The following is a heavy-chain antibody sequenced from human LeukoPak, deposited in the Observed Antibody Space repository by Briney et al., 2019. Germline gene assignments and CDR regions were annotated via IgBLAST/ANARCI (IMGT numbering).Heavy chain of an antibody. J-gene: IGHJ3*02. CDR2: ISGSGGST. D-gene: IGHD3-10*01. Sequence: GGSLRLSCAASGFTFSSYAMSWVRQAPGKGLEWVSAISGSGGSTYYADSVKGRFTISRDNAKNSLYLQMNSLRVEDTALYYCARDTHYYGSGSPALDIWGQGTMVTVSS. CDR3: ARDTHYYGSGSPALDI. CDR1: GFTFSSYA. V-gene: IGHV3-23*01.